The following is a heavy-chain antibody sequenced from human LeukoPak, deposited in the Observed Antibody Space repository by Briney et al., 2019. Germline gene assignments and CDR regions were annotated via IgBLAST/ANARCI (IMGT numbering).Heavy chain of an antibody. V-gene: IGHV3-23*01. CDR1: GFTFSSYA. D-gene: IGHD3-3*01. CDR3: AKETALVGGHAAIFDH. J-gene: IGHJ4*02. CDR2: ISGSGITT. Sequence: GGSLRLSCAASGFTFSSYAMNWVRQAPGKGPEWVSSISGSGITTNYADSVKGRFTISREYSNNTLYLQMSSLRAEDTAIYYCAKETALVGGHAAIFDHWGQGTLVTVSS.